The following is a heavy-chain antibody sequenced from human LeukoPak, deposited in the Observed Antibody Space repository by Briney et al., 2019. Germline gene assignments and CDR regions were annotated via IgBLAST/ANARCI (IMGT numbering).Heavy chain of an antibody. CDR2: IYDSGST. D-gene: IGHD1-26*01. CDR1: GGSLSSGGYY. J-gene: IGHJ4*02. Sequence: PSQTLSLTCTVSGGSLSSGGYYWSWIRQPPGQALEWIGYIYDSGSTYYNPSLKSRVTISVDRSKNQLSLNLNSVTAADTAMYYCARSGSYEKPGDYWGQGTLVTVSS. V-gene: IGHV4-30-2*01. CDR3: ARSGSYEKPGDY.